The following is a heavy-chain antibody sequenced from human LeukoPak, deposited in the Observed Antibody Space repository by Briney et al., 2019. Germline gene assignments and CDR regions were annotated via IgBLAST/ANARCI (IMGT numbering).Heavy chain of an antibody. Sequence: SQTLSLTCTVSGGSISSGSYYWSWIRQPAGKGLEWIGRIYTSGSTNYNPSLKSRVTISVDTSKNQFSLKLSSVTAADTAVYYCASAMTGDDFWSGYHYYYYYMDVWGKGTTVTVSS. D-gene: IGHD3-3*01. J-gene: IGHJ6*03. CDR1: GGSISSGSYY. CDR2: IYTSGST. V-gene: IGHV4-61*02. CDR3: ASAMTGDDFWSGYHYYYYYMDV.